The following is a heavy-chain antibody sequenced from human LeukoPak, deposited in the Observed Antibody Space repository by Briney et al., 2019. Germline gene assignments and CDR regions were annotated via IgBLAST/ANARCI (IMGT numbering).Heavy chain of an antibody. D-gene: IGHD3-22*01. J-gene: IGHJ4*02. Sequence: ASVKVSCKASGYTLTGYYMHWVRQAPGQGLEWMGRINPNSGGTNYAQKFQGRVTMTRDTSISTAYMELSRLRSDDTAVYYCARDTLYDSSGYYYPHFDYWGQGTLVTVSS. CDR2: INPNSGGT. V-gene: IGHV1-2*06. CDR1: GYTLTGYY. CDR3: ARDTLYDSSGYYYPHFDY.